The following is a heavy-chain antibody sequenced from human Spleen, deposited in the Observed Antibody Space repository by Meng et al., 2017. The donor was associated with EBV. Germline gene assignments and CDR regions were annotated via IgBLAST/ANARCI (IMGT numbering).Heavy chain of an antibody. D-gene: IGHD5-18*01. V-gene: IGHV1-2*02. CDR1: GSMLRSYY. CDR2: RNPRLEGT. J-gene: IGHJ4*02. CDR3: VRNTVMVIWLEY. Sequence: GAGRERPGGSFNISGNACGSMLRSYYTHWVPTVPGHGLGWMGLRNPRLEGTNYAQKFQGRVSMTKETFITTAYMDLRRLRSDDTAVYFCVRNTVMVIWLEYWGRGTLVTVSS.